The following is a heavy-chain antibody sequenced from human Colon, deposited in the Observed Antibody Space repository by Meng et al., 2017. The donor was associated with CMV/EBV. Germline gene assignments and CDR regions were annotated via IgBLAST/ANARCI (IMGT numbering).Heavy chain of an antibody. CDR3: AKRQEDSSGWFLD. J-gene: IGHJ4*02. V-gene: IGHV1-69*04. CDR1: GGTFSKHV. D-gene: IGHD6-19*01. CDR2: IIPILDTP. Sequence: VKVSCKASGGTFSKHVISWLRQAPGQGPEWMGRIIPILDTPNYAQKFQGRVTITADKSTNTVYMELSSLRSEDTAVYYCAKRQEDSSGWFLDWGQGTLVTVSS.